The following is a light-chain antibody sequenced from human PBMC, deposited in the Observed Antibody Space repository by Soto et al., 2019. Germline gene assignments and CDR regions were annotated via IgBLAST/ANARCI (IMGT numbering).Light chain of an antibody. CDR2: QDS. Sequence: SYELTQPSSVSVSPGQTASITCSGDKLGDKYVCWYQQRPGQSPVLVIYQDSKRPSGIPERFSGSNSGNTATLTISGTQAMDEGDYYCQAWDNSAVVFGGGTQLTVL. CDR3: QAWDNSAVV. J-gene: IGLJ2*01. CDR1: KLGDKY. V-gene: IGLV3-1*01.